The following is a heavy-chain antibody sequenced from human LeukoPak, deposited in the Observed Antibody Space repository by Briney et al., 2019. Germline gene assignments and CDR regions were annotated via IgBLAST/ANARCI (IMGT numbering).Heavy chain of an antibody. CDR2: IYSGGST. J-gene: IGHJ4*02. CDR3: ATRVSTSRSFDY. CDR1: GFTFSSYA. V-gene: IGHV3-53*01. Sequence: GGSLRLSCAASGFTFSSYAMTWVRQAPGKGLEWVSVIYSGGSTYYADSVKGRFTISRDNSKNTLYLQMNSLRAEDTAVYYCATRVSTSRSFDYWGQGTLVTVSS.